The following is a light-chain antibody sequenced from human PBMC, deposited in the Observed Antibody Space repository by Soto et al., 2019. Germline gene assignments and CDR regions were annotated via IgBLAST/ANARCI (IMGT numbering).Light chain of an antibody. CDR3: QQYGSSPPWP. Sequence: EIVLTQSPGTLSLSPGERATLSCRASQSVSSSSLAWYQQKPGQAPRLLIYDASSRATGIPDRFSGGGSGRVFTLTISRLETEDFAVYYCQQYGSSPPWPFGQGTKVEIK. CDR2: DAS. CDR1: QSVSSSS. J-gene: IGKJ1*01. V-gene: IGKV3-20*01.